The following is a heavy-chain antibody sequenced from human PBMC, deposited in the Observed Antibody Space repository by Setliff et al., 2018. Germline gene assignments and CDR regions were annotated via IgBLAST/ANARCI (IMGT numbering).Heavy chain of an antibody. J-gene: IGHJ4*02. Sequence: PSETLSLTCTVSGGSMSTYYWSWIRQPPGKGLEWIGYVYYTGTANDSPSLKSRVTISVDTSKNQFSLKLRSVTAADMAVYYCARGGTFRYFDYWGQGTPVTVSS. D-gene: IGHD5-12*01. CDR1: GGSMSTYY. CDR3: ARGGTFRYFDY. CDR2: VYYTGTA. V-gene: IGHV4-59*01.